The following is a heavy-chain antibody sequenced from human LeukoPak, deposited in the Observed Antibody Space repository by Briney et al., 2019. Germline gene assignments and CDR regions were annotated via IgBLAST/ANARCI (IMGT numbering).Heavy chain of an antibody. CDR2: INHSGST. CDR1: GGSFSGYY. CDR3: AREYRIDFDY. J-gene: IGHJ4*02. V-gene: IGHV4-34*01. Sequence: SDTLSLTCAVYGGSFSGYYWSWIRQPPGKGLEWIGEINHSGSTNYNPSLKSRVTISVDTSKNQFSLKLSSVTAADTAVYYCAREYRIDFDYWGQGTLVTVSS. D-gene: IGHD1-14*01.